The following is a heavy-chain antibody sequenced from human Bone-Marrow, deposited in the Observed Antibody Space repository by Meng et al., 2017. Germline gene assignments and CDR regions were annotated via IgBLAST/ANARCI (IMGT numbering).Heavy chain of an antibody. J-gene: IGHJ6*02. CDR1: GFSFNNAW. Sequence: GESLKISCAASGFSFNNAWMHWVRQAPGKGLVWVSRINSDGSSTSYADSVKGRFTISRDNAKNTLYLQMNSLRAEDTAVYYCARDSSSWYYYYYGMDVWGQGTTVTVSS. CDR2: INSDGSST. D-gene: IGHD6-13*01. V-gene: IGHV3-74*01. CDR3: ARDSSSWYYYYYGMDV.